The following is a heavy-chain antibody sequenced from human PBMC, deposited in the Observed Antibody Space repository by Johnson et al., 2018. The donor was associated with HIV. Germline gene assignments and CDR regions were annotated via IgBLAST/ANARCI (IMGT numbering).Heavy chain of an antibody. CDR3: ARAEDYTGGAFDI. Sequence: QVQLVESGGGVVQPGGSLRLSCAASGFTFSSYAMHWVRQAPGKGLEWVAVISYDGSNKYYADSVKGRFTISRDNSKNTLYLQMNSLRAEDTAVYYCARAEDYTGGAFDIWGQGTMVTVSS. D-gene: IGHD2-2*02. J-gene: IGHJ3*02. CDR2: ISYDGSNK. CDR1: GFTFSSYA. V-gene: IGHV3-30-3*01.